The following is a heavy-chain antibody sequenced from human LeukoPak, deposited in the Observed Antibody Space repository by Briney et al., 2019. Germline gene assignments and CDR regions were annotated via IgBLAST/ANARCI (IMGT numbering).Heavy chain of an antibody. V-gene: IGHV3-7*01. CDR3: ARDKGNYDFVRRKNYYYMDV. J-gene: IGHJ6*03. CDR1: GFTFSSYW. D-gene: IGHD3/OR15-3a*01. CDR2: IKQDGSEK. Sequence: GGSLRLSCAASGFTFSSYWMSWVRQAPGKGLEWVANIKQDGSEKYYVDSVKGRFTISRDNAKNSLYLQMSSLRAEDTAVYYCARDKGNYDFVRRKNYYYMDVWGKGTTVTITS.